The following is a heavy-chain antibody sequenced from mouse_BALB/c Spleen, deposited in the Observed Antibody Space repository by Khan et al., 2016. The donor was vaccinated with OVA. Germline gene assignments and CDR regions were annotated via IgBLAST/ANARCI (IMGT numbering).Heavy chain of an antibody. CDR3: ARGASYWYFDV. Sequence: QIQLVQSGPELKKPGETVKISCKASGYTFTNFGMNWVKQAPGKGLKWMGWINTYTGEPTYADDFKGRFAFSLETSASTAYLQINNRKKEDMATYCCARGASYWYFDVWGAGTTVTVSS. V-gene: IGHV9-1*02. CDR1: GYTFTNFG. J-gene: IGHJ1*01. CDR2: INTYTGEP.